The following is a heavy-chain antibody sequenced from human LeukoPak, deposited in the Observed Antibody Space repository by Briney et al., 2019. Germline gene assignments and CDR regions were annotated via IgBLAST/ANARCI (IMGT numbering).Heavy chain of an antibody. CDR1: GYTFTGYY. CDR2: INPNSGGT. Sequence: ASVKVSCKASGYTFTGYYMHWVRQAPGQGLEWMGWINPNSGGTNYAQKFQGRVTMTRDTSISTAYMELSRLRSDDTAVYYCARDRGGVQLERWALGGWGQGTLVTVSS. V-gene: IGHV1-2*02. D-gene: IGHD1-1*01. CDR3: ARDRGGVQLERWALGG. J-gene: IGHJ4*02.